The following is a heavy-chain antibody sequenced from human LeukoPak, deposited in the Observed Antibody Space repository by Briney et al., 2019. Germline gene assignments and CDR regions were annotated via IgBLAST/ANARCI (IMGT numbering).Heavy chain of an antibody. CDR3: ARRWLQFRGLAPFDY. V-gene: IGHV4-39*07. CDR2: IYYSGST. D-gene: IGHD5-24*01. J-gene: IGHJ4*02. Sequence: SETLSLTCTVSGGSISSSSYYWGWLRQPPGTGLEWLGSIYYSGSTYYNPSLKRRVTISVDTSKNQFSLKLSSVTAADTAVYYCARRWLQFRGLAPFDYWGQGTLVTVSS. CDR1: GGSISSSSYY.